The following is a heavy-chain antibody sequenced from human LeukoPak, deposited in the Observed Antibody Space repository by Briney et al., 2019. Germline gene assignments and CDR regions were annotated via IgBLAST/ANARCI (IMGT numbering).Heavy chain of an antibody. CDR1: GGSFSGYY. Sequence: PSETLSLTCAVYGGSFSGYYWSWIRQPPGKGLEGIGEINHSGSTNYNPSLKSRVTISVDTSKNQFSLKLSSVTAADTAVYYCARGRYCSGGSCYSHWGQGTLVTVSS. CDR2: INHSGST. V-gene: IGHV4-34*01. D-gene: IGHD2-15*01. J-gene: IGHJ4*02. CDR3: ARGRYCSGGSCYSH.